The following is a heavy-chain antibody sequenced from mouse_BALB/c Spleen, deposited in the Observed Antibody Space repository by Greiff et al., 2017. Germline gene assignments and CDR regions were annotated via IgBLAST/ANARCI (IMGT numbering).Heavy chain of an antibody. D-gene: IGHD1-1*01. CDR2: IWSDGST. J-gene: IGHJ4*01. CDR1: GFSLTSYG. CDR3: ARHRDDAYGGAMDY. Sequence: VKLMESGPDLVAPSQSLSITCTVSGFSLTSYGVHWVRQPPGKGLEWLVVIWSDGSTTYNSALKSRLSISKDNSKSQVFLKMNSLQTDDTAMYYCARHRDDAYGGAMDYWGQGTSVTVSS. V-gene: IGHV2-6-2*01.